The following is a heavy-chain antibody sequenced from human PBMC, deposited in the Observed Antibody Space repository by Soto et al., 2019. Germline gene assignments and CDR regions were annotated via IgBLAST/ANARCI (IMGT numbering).Heavy chain of an antibody. V-gene: IGHV3-21*01. J-gene: IGHJ4*02. Sequence: EVQLVESGGGLVKPGGSLRISCAASGFTFSSYSMNWVRQAPGKGLEWVSSISSSSSYIYYADSVKGRFTISRDNAKNSLYLQMNSLRAEDTAVYYCARVGAEYCSGGSCYSGHFDYWGQGTLVTVSS. CDR3: ARVGAEYCSGGSCYSGHFDY. CDR2: ISSSSSYI. CDR1: GFTFSSYS. D-gene: IGHD2-15*01.